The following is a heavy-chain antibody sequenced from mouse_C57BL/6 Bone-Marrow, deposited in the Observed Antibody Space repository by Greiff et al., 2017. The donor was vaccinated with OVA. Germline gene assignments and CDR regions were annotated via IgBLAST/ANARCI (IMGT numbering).Heavy chain of an antibody. V-gene: IGHV5-17*01. CDR1: GFTFSDYG. Sequence: EVQGVESGGGLVKPGGSLKLSCAASGFTFSDYGMHWVRQAPEKGLECVAYISSGSSTIYYADTVKGRFTISRDNAKNTLFLQMTSLRSEDTAMYYCARINYWYFDVWGTGTTVTVSS. CDR2: ISSGSSTI. J-gene: IGHJ1*03. CDR3: ARINYWYFDV.